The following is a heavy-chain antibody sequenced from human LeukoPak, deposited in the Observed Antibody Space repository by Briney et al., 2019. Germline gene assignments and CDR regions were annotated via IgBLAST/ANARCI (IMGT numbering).Heavy chain of an antibody. J-gene: IGHJ5*02. CDR3: ARGNYDFWSGPPVWFDP. V-gene: IGHV4-31*03. Sequence: SETLSLTCTVSGGSISSGGYYWSWIRQHPGKGLEWIGYIYYSGSTYYNPSLKSRVTISVDTSKNQFSLKLSSVTTADTAVYYCARGNYDFWSGPPVWFDPWGQGTLVAVSS. CDR2: IYYSGST. D-gene: IGHD3-3*01. CDR1: GGSISSGGYY.